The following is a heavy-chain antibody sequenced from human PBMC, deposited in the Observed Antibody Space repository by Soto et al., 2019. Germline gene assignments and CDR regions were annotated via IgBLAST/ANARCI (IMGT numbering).Heavy chain of an antibody. J-gene: IGHJ4*01. CDR3: ARDQHRYRGDDNVEY. CDR1: GFTFSGYY. CDR2: ISSSSSTT. V-gene: IGHV3-11*05. Sequence: QVQLVESGGGLVKPGGSLRLSCAAPGFTFSGYYMSWIRQAPGKGLEWVSYISSSSSTTNYADSVKGRFTISRDNAKNTLYRQVYSLRAEVTAVDYCARDQHRYRGDDNVEYWGPGPRVTVSS. D-gene: IGHD5-12*01.